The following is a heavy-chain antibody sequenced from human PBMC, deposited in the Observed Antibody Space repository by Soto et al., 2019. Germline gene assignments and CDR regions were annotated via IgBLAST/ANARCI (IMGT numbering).Heavy chain of an antibody. CDR3: TREAWGPPYYYGSGSYSHFDY. J-gene: IGHJ4*02. CDR1: GFTFGDYA. D-gene: IGHD3-10*01. CDR2: IRSKAYGGTT. Sequence: GGSLRLSCTASGFTFGDYAMSWVRQAPGKGLEWVGFIRSKAYGGTTEYAASVKGRFTISRDDSKSIAYLQMNSLKTEDTAVYYCTREAWGPPYYYGSGSYSHFDYWGQGTLVTVSS. V-gene: IGHV3-49*04.